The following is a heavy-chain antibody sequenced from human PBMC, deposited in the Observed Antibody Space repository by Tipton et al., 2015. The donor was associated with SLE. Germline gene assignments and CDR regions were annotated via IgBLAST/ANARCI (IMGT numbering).Heavy chain of an antibody. V-gene: IGHV4-61*09. D-gene: IGHD3-22*01. CDR2: IYTSGST. Sequence: TLSLTCTVSGGSISSGSYCWSWIRQPAGKGLEWIGYIYTSGSTNYNPSLKSRVTISVDKSKNQFSLKLSSVTAADTAVYYCARVSDYDDWYFDLWGRGTLVTVSS. J-gene: IGHJ2*01. CDR1: GGSISSGSYC. CDR3: ARVSDYDDWYFDL.